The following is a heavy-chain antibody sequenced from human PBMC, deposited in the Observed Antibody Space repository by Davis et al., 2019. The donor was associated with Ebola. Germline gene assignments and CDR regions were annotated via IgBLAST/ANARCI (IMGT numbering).Heavy chain of an antibody. Sequence: GGSLRLSCAASGFSFSSYGMTWVRQAPGKGLEWVSSISDSGRTTFYADSVEGRFTVSRDNSKNTLYLQMNSLRAEDTAVYYCAREVVAGTYYGMDVWGKGTTVTVSS. J-gene: IGHJ6*04. CDR2: ISDSGRTT. CDR1: GFSFSSYG. V-gene: IGHV3-23*01. D-gene: IGHD6-19*01. CDR3: AREVVAGTYYGMDV.